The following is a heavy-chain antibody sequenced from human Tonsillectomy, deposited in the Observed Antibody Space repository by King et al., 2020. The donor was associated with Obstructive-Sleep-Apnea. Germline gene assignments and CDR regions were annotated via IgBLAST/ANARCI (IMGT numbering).Heavy chain of an antibody. D-gene: IGHD5-12*01. CDR2: ISYDGSNK. V-gene: IGHV3-30*04. CDR3: ARDGEIWVVATTVADY. J-gene: IGHJ4*02. CDR1: GFTFSSYA. Sequence: VQLVESGGGVVQPGRSLRLSCAASGFTFSSYAMHWVRQAPGKGLEWVAVISYDGSNKYYADSVKGRFTISRDNSKNTLYLQMNSLRAEDTAVYYCARDGEIWVVATTVADYWGQGTLVTVSS.